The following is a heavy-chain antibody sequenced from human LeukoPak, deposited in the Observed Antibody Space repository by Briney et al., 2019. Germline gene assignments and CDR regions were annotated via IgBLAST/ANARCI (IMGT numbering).Heavy chain of an antibody. D-gene: IGHD3-10*01. Sequence: GGSLRLSCVTSGFRFTNYWTHWVHQAPGKGLVWVSYTNNAGTTYADSVRGRFTTSRDDAKNTLFLQVNSLRADDTAVYYCARVGFGYGGLDAWGQGTTVTVAS. J-gene: IGHJ6*02. CDR1: GFRFTNYW. CDR3: ARVGFGYGGLDA. CDR2: TNNAGTT. V-gene: IGHV3-74*03.